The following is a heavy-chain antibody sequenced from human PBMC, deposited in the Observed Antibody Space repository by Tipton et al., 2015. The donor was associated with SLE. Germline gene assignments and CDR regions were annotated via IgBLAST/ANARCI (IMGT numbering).Heavy chain of an antibody. D-gene: IGHD6-13*01. CDR3: ASKDSSSWYPNWFDP. CDR1: GGSISSSSYY. Sequence: TLSLTCTVSGGSISSSSYYWGWIRQPPGKGLEWIGSIYYSGSTYYNPSLKSRVTISVDTSKNQFSLKLSSVTAADTAVYYCASKDSSSWYPNWFDPWGQGTLVTVSS. V-gene: IGHV4-39*01. CDR2: IYYSGST. J-gene: IGHJ5*02.